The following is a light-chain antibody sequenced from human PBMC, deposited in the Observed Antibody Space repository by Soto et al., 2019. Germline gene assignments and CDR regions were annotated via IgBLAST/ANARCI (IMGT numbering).Light chain of an antibody. V-gene: IGKV4-1*01. CDR2: WAS. Sequence: DIVMTQSPDSLALSLGERATINCKSSQSVLHRSNNKNYLAWYQQKPGQPPKLLIYWASTRESGVPDRFSGSGSGTDFTLTITSLQAEDVAVYFCHQYYTAPPTFGQGTKVEIK. J-gene: IGKJ1*01. CDR1: QSVLHRSNNKNY. CDR3: HQYYTAPPT.